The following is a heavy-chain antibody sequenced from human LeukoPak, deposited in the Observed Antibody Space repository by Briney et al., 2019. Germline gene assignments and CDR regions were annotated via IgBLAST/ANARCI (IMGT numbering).Heavy chain of an antibody. V-gene: IGHV1-2*02. CDR2: INPNSGGT. CDR1: GYTFTGYY. CDR3: ARDPVAISNFDC. Sequence: ASVTVSCKASGYTFTGYYMHWVRQAPGQGLEWMGWINPNSGGTNYAQKFQGRVTMTRDTSISTAYMELSRLRSDDTAVYYCARDPVAISNFDCWGQGTLVTVSS. D-gene: IGHD5-12*01. J-gene: IGHJ4*02.